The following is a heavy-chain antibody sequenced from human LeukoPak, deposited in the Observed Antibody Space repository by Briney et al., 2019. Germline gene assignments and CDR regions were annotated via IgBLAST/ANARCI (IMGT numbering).Heavy chain of an antibody. Sequence: GGSLRLSCVASGFSFSNYGMHWVRQAPGKGLEWVAFLRYDGSNKYYADSVKGRFTISRDNSKNTLYLQMNSLRAEDTAVYYCANPFYYDSTGYHYSHTFDVWGQGTMVTVSS. D-gene: IGHD3-22*01. CDR1: GFSFSNYG. CDR2: LRYDGSNK. J-gene: IGHJ3*01. CDR3: ANPFYYDSTGYHYSHTFDV. V-gene: IGHV3-30*02.